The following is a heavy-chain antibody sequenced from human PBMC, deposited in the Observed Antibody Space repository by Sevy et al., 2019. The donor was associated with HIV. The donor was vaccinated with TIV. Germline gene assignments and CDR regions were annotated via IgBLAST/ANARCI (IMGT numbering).Heavy chain of an antibody. J-gene: IGHJ4*02. D-gene: IGHD2-21*02. Sequence: GGSLRLSCAASGFIFSTYTMTWVRQAPGKGLEWVAVISDDGSKTYYADSVNGRFTISRDNSKNTLYLQMNSLRADDTAVYYCARGRVTSHYFDYWGQGTLVTVSS. CDR2: ISDDGSKT. V-gene: IGHV3-30*04. CDR1: GFIFSTYT. CDR3: ARGRVTSHYFDY.